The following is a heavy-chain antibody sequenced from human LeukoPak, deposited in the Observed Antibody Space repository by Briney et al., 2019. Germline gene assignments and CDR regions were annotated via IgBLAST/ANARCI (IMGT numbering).Heavy chain of an antibody. V-gene: IGHV3-21*01. D-gene: IGHD3-10*02. J-gene: IGHJ4*02. CDR2: ISSSSSYI. CDR1: GFTFSSYS. CDR3: AXGMXGGR. Sequence: GGPLRLSCAASGFTFSSYSMNWVRQAPGKGLEWVSSISSSSSYIYYADSVKGRFTISKDNAKNSLYLQMNSLRAEDTAVYYCAXGMXGGRWGQGTLVTVSS.